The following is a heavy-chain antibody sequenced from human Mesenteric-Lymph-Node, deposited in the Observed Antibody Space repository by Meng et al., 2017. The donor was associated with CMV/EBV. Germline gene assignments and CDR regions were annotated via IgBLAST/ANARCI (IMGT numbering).Heavy chain of an antibody. CDR3: ATGYCTSTKCYTLSDAFDI. J-gene: IGHJ3*02. D-gene: IGHD2-2*02. V-gene: IGHV3-30-3*01. Sequence: GGSLRLSCAASGFTFSSYAMHWVRQAPGKGLEWVAVISYDGSNKYYADSVKGRFTISRDNSKNTLYLQMNSLRAEDTAVYYCATGYCTSTKCYTLSDAFDIWGQGTMVTVSS. CDR2: ISYDGSNK. CDR1: GFTFSSYA.